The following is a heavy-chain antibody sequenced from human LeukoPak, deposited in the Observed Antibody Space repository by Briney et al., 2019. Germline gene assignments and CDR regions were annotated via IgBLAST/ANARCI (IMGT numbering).Heavy chain of an antibody. CDR3: ARARYSDVLTGYYGDGYFDY. V-gene: IGHV4-59*01. D-gene: IGHD3-9*01. CDR2: IYYTRST. J-gene: IGHJ4*02. CDR1: GGSISSYY. Sequence: SETLSLTCTVSGGSISSYYWSWIRQPPGKGLEWIGYIYYTRSTHYNPSLKSRVTISVDTSKNQFSLKLSSVTAADTAVYYSARARYSDVLTGYYGDGYFDYWGQGTLVTVSS.